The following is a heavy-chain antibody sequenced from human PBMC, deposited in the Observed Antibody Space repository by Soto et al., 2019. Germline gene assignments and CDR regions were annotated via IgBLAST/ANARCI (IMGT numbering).Heavy chain of an antibody. Sequence: QVQLVESGGGVVQPGGSLRLSCVASGLTFSSYGMHWVRQAPGKGLEWVALISNDGSNKYYRDSVKGRFTISRDNSKNTLFLKLDSLRVEDTAIYYCAKERRAATEEYYFDYWGQGTLVTVSS. J-gene: IGHJ4*02. V-gene: IGHV3-30*18. CDR3: AKERRAATEEYYFDY. CDR1: GLTFSSYG. CDR2: ISNDGSNK. D-gene: IGHD6-25*01.